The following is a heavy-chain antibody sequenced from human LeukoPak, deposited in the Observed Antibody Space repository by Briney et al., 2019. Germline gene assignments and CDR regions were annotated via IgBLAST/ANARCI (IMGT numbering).Heavy chain of an antibody. CDR3: AISPTFYCSGGSCYSDY. CDR2: IYRDGET. Sequence: GGSLRLSCVASGFTVSGSYLSWVRQAPGKELEWVSVIYRDGETYYAGSVKGRFTISRDNSKNTVYLQMTNLRVEDTAVYYCAISPTFYCSGGSCYSDYWGQGTLVTVSS. J-gene: IGHJ4*02. D-gene: IGHD2-15*01. CDR1: GFTVSGSY. V-gene: IGHV3-53*01.